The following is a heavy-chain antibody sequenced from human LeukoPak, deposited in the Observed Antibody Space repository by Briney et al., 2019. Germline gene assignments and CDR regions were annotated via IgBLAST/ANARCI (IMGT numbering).Heavy chain of an antibody. V-gene: IGHV3-74*01. CDR2: INSDGSST. CDR3: ARAADSSGYYDY. CDR1: GFTFSSYW. D-gene: IGHD3-22*01. Sequence: PGGSLRLSCAASGFTFSSYWMHWVRQAPGKGLVWVSRINSDGSSTSYADSVKDRFTISRDNAKNTLYLQMNSLRAEDTAVYYCARAADSSGYYDYWGQGTLVTVSS. J-gene: IGHJ4*02.